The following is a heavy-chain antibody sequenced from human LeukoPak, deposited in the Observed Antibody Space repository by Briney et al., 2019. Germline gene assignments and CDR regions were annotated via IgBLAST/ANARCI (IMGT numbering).Heavy chain of an antibody. D-gene: IGHD6-19*01. CDR2: IWYDGHTK. Sequence: PGGSLRLSCEVSGFIFSNYGMHWVRQAPGKGLEWLALIWYDGHTKFHADSVKGRFTISRDNSANTLYLQMSSLRVEDTAVYYCAREWGRIAVAGGPGYWGQGARVTVSS. J-gene: IGHJ4*02. CDR1: GFIFSNYG. V-gene: IGHV3-33*01. CDR3: AREWGRIAVAGGPGY.